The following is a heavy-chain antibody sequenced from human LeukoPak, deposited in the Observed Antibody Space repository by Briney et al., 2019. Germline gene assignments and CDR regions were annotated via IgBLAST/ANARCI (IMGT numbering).Heavy chain of an antibody. CDR3: ARDRRRKGACDI. J-gene: IGHJ3*02. CDR1: GFTFSKHS. V-gene: IGHV3-66*01. CDR2: IYSGGST. Sequence: GGSLRLSCAASGFTFSKHSMSWVRQAPGKGLEWVSVIYSGGSTYYADSVKGRFTISRDNSKNTLYLQMNSLRAEDTAVYYCARDRRRKGACDIWGQGTMVTVSS.